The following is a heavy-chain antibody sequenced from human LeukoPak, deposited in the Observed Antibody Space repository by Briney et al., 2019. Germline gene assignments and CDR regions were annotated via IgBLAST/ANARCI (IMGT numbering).Heavy chain of an antibody. J-gene: IGHJ3*01. CDR2: ISWNSQSL. CDR3: VKSVKQEFGRPDDVFDV. Sequence: GGSLRLSCVVSGFTFEDFAMHWVRQGPGKGLEWVSGISWNSQSLGYADSVKGRFSISRDNAKNSLHLQMNNLRVDDLALYYCVKSVKQEFGRPDDVFDVWGQGTKVIVSS. D-gene: IGHD2/OR15-2a*01. V-gene: IGHV3-9*03. CDR1: GFTFEDFA.